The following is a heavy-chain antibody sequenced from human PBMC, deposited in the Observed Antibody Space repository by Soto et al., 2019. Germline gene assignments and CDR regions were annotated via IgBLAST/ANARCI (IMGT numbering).Heavy chain of an antibody. J-gene: IGHJ2*01. D-gene: IGHD5-18*01. CDR3: ARDPLWGTAMVLWYFDL. CDR2: ISYDGSNK. CDR1: GFTFSSYA. Sequence: GGSLRLSCAASGFTFSSYAMHWVRQAPGKGLEWVAVISYDGSNKYYADSVKGRFTISRDNSKNTLYLQMNSLRAEDTAVYYCARDPLWGTAMVLWYFDLWGRGTLVPVSS. V-gene: IGHV3-30-3*01.